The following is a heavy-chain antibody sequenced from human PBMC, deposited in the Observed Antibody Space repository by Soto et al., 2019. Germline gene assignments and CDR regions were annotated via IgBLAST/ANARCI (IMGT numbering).Heavy chain of an antibody. V-gene: IGHV3-48*03. D-gene: IGHD1-26*01. Sequence: EVQLVESGGDLVQPGGSLRLSCAASGFTFSSYEMNWVRQAPGKGLEWVSDITSTGSTRYYADSVKGRFTISRDNAKNSLYLQMNSLRAEDTAVYYCAKGPRGSFDYWGQGTLVTVSS. J-gene: IGHJ4*02. CDR3: AKGPRGSFDY. CDR2: ITSTGSTR. CDR1: GFTFSSYE.